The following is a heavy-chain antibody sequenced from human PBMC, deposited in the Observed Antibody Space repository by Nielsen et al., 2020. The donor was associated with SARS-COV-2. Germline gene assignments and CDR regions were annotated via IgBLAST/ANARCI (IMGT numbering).Heavy chain of an antibody. J-gene: IGHJ4*01. Sequence: ASVKVSCKATGYTFTSYFVHWVRQAPGQGREGMGIINPSGGTPDYAQGFQGRLTMTRDAATSTVYMELTSLTSEDTAVYYCARTAMITFRGSRSISPFDLWGPGSLITVSS. CDR3: ARTAMITFRGSRSISPFDL. D-gene: IGHD3-16*01. CDR2: INPSGGTP. V-gene: IGHV1-46*01. CDR1: GYTFTSYF.